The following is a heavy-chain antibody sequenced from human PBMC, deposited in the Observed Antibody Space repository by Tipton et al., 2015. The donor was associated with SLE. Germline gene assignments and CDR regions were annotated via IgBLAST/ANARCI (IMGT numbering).Heavy chain of an antibody. V-gene: IGHV1-18*01. CDR2: ISVYNGDT. Sequence: QLVQSGAEVKKPGGSVKVSCKASGYTFSSRGIGWVRQAPGQGLEWMGWISVYNGDTKYAQKLQGRVTMTTDTSTSTAYMELRSLRSDDTAVYYCARDEPLFSRQFQHWGQGTLVTVSS. J-gene: IGHJ1*01. CDR3: ARDEPLFSRQFQH. CDR1: GYTFSSRG. D-gene: IGHD6-13*01.